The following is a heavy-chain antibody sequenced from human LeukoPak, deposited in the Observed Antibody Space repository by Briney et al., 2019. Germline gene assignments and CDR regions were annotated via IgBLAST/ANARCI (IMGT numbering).Heavy chain of an antibody. CDR1: GFTFDDYA. CDR3: TTVIYSKPVDY. V-gene: IGHV3-15*01. J-gene: IGHJ4*02. Sequence: GGSLRLSCAASGFTFDDYAMHWVRQAPGKGLEWVGRIKSKTDGGTTDYAAPVKGRFTISRDDSKNTLYLQMNSLKTEDTAVYYCTTVIYSKPVDYWGQGTLVTVSS. D-gene: IGHD4-11*01. CDR2: IKSKTDGGTT.